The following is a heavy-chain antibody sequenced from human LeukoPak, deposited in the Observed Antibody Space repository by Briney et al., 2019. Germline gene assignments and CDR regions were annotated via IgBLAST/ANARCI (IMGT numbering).Heavy chain of an antibody. V-gene: IGHV1-46*01. CDR1: GYTFTSYY. CDR2: INPSGGST. D-gene: IGHD3-9*01. CDR3: AARHYDILTGYYQLDY. Sequence: ASVKVSCKASGYTFTSYYMHWVRQAPGQVLEWMGIINPSGGSTSYAQKFQGRVTMTRDTSTSTVYMELSSLRSEDTAVYYCAARHYDILTGYYQLDYWGQGTLVTVSS. J-gene: IGHJ4*02.